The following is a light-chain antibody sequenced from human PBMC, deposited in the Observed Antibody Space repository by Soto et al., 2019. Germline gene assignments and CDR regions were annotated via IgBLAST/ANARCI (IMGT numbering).Light chain of an antibody. CDR1: QSVSASY. CDR3: QQYDSSPVT. J-gene: IGKJ2*01. V-gene: IGKV3-20*01. CDR2: GAS. Sequence: IVLTQSPGTLSLSPGERATLSCGASQSVSASYLAWYQQKPGQSPRLLIYGASRRATGIPDRFSAGGSGTDFTLTISRLEPEDFAVYYCQQYDSSPVTFGQGPKVEIK.